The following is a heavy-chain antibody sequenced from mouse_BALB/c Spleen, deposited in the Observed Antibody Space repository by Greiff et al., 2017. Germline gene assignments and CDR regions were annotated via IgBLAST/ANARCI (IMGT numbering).Heavy chain of an antibody. V-gene: IGHV1S22*01. Sequence: KQPGSELVRPGASVKLSCKASGYTFTSYWMHWVKQRPGQGLEWIGNIYPGSGSTNYDEKFKSKATLTVDTSSSTAYMQLSSLTSEDSAVYYCTRRGSSWAWFAYWGQGTLVTVSA. J-gene: IGHJ3*01. D-gene: IGHD1-1*01. CDR2: IYPGSGST. CDR3: TRRGSSWAWFAY. CDR1: GYTFTSYW.